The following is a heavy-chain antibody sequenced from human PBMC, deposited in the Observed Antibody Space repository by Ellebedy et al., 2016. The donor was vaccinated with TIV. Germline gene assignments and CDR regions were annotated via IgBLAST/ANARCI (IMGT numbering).Heavy chain of an antibody. CDR2: ISPYNGHT. CDR1: SNYP. CDR3: ARGRNYYDSSGYYLS. V-gene: IGHV1-18*01. Sequence: AASVKVSCKASSNYPINWVRQAPGQGLEWMGWISPYNGHTDYAHNLQGRVTMTTDTSTSTAYMELRSLRSDDTAVYYCARGRNYYDSSGYYLSWGQGTLVTVSS. D-gene: IGHD3-22*01. J-gene: IGHJ4*02.